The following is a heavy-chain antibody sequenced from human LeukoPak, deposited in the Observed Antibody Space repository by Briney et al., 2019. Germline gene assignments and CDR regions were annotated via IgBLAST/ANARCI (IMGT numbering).Heavy chain of an antibody. CDR2: INPNSGGT. CDR3: ARGPPYYYDSSGYYPNFDY. Sequence: ASVKASCKASGYTFTGYYFHWVRQAPGQGLEWMGWINPNSGGTNYAQKFQGRVTMTRDTSISTAYMELSRLKSDDTAVYYCARGPPYYYDSSGYYPNFDYWGQGTLVTVSS. CDR1: GYTFTGYY. V-gene: IGHV1-2*02. J-gene: IGHJ4*02. D-gene: IGHD3-22*01.